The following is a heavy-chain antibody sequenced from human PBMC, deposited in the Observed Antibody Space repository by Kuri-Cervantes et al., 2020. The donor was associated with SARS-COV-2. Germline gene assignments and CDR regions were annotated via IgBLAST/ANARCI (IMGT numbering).Heavy chain of an antibody. CDR3: ARDKFYDFWSGYPEGYYYYYYMDV. CDR2: ISSSSSYI. Sequence: GESLKISCAASGFTFSSYSMNWVRQAPGKGLEWVSSISSSSSYIYYADSVKGQFTISRDNAKNSLYLQMNSLRAEDTAVYYCARDKFYDFWSGYPEGYYYYYYMDVWGKGTTVTVSS. J-gene: IGHJ6*03. V-gene: IGHV3-21*01. CDR1: GFTFSSYS. D-gene: IGHD3-3*01.